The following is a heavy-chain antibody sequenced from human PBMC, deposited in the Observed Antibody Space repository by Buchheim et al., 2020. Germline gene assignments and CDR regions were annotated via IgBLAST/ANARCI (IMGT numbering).Heavy chain of an antibody. CDR1: GSTLSNYW. Sequence: EVQLAESGGGLVQPGGSLRLSCEVSGSTLSNYWMHWVRQVPGKGLVWVSRVNSDGTSTTYADSVKGRFTISRDIAKNTLYLHMNSLRREDTALYFCVAATPSSDYWGQGTL. CDR3: VAATPSSDY. D-gene: IGHD2-15*01. J-gene: IGHJ4*02. V-gene: IGHV3-74*01. CDR2: VNSDGTST.